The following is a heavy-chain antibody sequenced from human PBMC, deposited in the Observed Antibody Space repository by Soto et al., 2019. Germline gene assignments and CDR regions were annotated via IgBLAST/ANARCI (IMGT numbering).Heavy chain of an antibody. CDR2: IYYSGST. CDR3: ARGYCISTSCYAGDYGMDV. Sequence: QVQLQESGPGLVKPSETLSLTCTVSGGAVSSSSYYWSWIRQPPGKGLEWFGYIYYSGSTKYSPSLKSRVTISVDTSKNQFSLKLNSVTAADTAVYYCARGYCISTSCYAGDYGMDVW. CDR1: GGAVSSSSYY. V-gene: IGHV4-61*01. D-gene: IGHD2-2*01. J-gene: IGHJ6*01.